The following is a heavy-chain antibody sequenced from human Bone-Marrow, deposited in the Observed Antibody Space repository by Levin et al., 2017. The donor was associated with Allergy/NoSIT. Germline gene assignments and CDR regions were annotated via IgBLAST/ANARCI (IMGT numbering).Heavy chain of an antibody. CDR3: ARLQDYTSGYGAQFFDV. V-gene: IGHV4-59*01. D-gene: IGHD3-22*01. CDR1: GGSINSEY. J-gene: IGHJ3*01. Sequence: SQTLSLTCTVSGGSINSEYWSWIRQPPGKGLEWLGFIYYTGKTMYNPSLRSPISISLDTSKNQFSLTLKSVTAADTAVYYCARLQDYTSGYGAQFFDVWGQGTIVTVSS. CDR2: IYYTGKT.